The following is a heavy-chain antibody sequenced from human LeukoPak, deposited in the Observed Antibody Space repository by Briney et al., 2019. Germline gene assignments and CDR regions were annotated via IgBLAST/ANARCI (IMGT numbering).Heavy chain of an antibody. CDR1: GFTFSNYA. Sequence: PGASLRLSCGASGFTFSNYAMNWVRQVPRKGLEWVASISGSGGTTYYTDSVKGRFTISRDKTKNILYLQMNSLSAEDTAVYYCAKGKQLVLGACDYWGQGTLVTVSS. CDR2: ISGSGGTT. D-gene: IGHD6-6*01. J-gene: IGHJ4*02. CDR3: AKGKQLVLGACDY. V-gene: IGHV3-23*01.